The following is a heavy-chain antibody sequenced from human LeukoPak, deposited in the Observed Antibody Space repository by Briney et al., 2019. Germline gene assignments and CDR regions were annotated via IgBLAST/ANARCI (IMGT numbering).Heavy chain of an antibody. V-gene: IGHV3-23*01. D-gene: IGHD5-12*01. CDR3: AKSYNGYESKPDY. CDR1: GFTFSSYA. J-gene: IGHJ4*02. Sequence: GGSLRLSCAASGFTFSSYATSWVRQAPGKGLEWVSSISNSGGRTFYTDSVKGRFTISRDNSKITLYLHMNSLRAEDTAVYYCAKSYNGYESKPDYWGQGTLVTVSS. CDR2: ISNSGGRT.